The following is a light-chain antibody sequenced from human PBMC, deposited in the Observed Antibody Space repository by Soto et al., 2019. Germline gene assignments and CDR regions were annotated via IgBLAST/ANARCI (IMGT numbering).Light chain of an antibody. J-gene: IGLJ1*01. V-gene: IGLV2-23*01. Sequence: QSALTQPASVAGSPGQSITISCTGTSSDVGSYNLVSWYQQHPGKAPKLMIYEGSKRPSGVSNLLSGYKSGNTASLTISGLQAEDEAGYYCCSYAGSSTFYVFGTGTKRTVL. CDR1: SSDVGSYNL. CDR2: EGS. CDR3: CSYAGSSTFYV.